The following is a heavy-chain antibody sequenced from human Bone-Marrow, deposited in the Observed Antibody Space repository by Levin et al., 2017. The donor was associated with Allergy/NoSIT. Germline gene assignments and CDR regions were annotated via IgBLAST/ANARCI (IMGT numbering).Heavy chain of an antibody. D-gene: IGHD2/OR15-2a*01. CDR3: AKDRFYGPVGPRLPDV. CDR1: GFIFSDYA. CDR2: ISYDGNSK. V-gene: IGHV3-30*18. Sequence: GESLKISCTASGFIFSDYAIHWFRQPPGKGLEWVAVISYDGNSKKYGDSVKGRFTISRDNSKNTLYLQMNSLTPEDTAVYYCAKDRFYGPVGPRLPDVWGQGTLVTLSS. J-gene: IGHJ4*02.